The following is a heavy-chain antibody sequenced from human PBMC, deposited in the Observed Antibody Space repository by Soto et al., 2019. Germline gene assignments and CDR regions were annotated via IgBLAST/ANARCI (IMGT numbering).Heavy chain of an antibody. CDR1: GFSFSIYG. CDR2: ISYDGSER. Sequence: QVQLVESGGGVVQPGRSLRLSCAASGFSFSIYGMHWVRQAPGKGLQWVAAISYDGSERYYADSVKGRFTISIDNSNNPLYLQMNSLRGEDTAVYYCAKDAVSGSGRVPFKYYGMDVWGQGTTVTVSS. J-gene: IGHJ6*02. D-gene: IGHD3-10*01. CDR3: AKDAVSGSGRVPFKYYGMDV. V-gene: IGHV3-30*18.